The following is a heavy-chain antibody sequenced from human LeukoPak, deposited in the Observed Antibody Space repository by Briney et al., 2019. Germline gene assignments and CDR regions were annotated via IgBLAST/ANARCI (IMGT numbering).Heavy chain of an antibody. V-gene: IGHV1-2*06. D-gene: IGHD3-3*01. Sequence: ASVKVSCKASGYTFTGYYMHWVRQAPGQGLEWMGPINPNSGGTNYAQKFQGRVTMTRDTSISTAYMELSRLRSDDTAVYYCARDPYDSWSGYYIQGGRGKKSHDYWGQGTLVTVSS. J-gene: IGHJ4*02. CDR2: INPNSGGT. CDR1: GYTFTGYY. CDR3: ARDPYDSWSGYYIQGGRGKKSHDY.